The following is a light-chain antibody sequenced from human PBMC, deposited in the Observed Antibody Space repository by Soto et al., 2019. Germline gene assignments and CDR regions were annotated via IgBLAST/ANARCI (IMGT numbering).Light chain of an antibody. J-gene: IGLJ3*02. CDR3: NSYTSDNTQWL. V-gene: IGLV2-14*01. Sequence: QSALTQPASVSGSPGQSITISCTGTSSDIGGYNYVSWYQQHPGKAPRLMIYDVSNRPSGVSNRFSGSKSGNTASLTISGLQAEDEADYYCNSYTSDNTQWLFGGGTKLTVL. CDR2: DVS. CDR1: SSDIGGYNY.